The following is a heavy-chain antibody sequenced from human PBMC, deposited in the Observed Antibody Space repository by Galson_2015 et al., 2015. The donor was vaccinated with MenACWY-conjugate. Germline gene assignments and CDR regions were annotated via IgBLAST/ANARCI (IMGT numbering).Heavy chain of an antibody. Sequence: PALVKPTQTLTLTCTFSGFSLSTTGVGVGWIRQPPGKALEWLAVIYWDDDRRNNPSLKSRLTITKDTSKNQVVLTMTNMDPVDTATYYCVHRRTGAPYFDYWGQGTLVTVSS. CDR3: VHRRTGAPYFDY. J-gene: IGHJ4*02. CDR1: GFSLSTTGVG. CDR2: IYWDDDR. D-gene: IGHD7-27*01. V-gene: IGHV2-5*02.